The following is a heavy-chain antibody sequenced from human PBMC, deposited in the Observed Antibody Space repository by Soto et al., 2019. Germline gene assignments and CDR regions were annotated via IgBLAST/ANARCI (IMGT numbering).Heavy chain of an antibody. D-gene: IGHD3-16*01. CDR2: ISYDGSNK. CDR1: GFTFSSYA. CDR3: ARDDKFLVTHPDGGHYYYYYGMDV. Sequence: VQLLESGGGLVQPGGSLRLSCAASGFTFSSYAMHWVRQAPGKGLEWVAVISYDGSNKYYADSVKGRFTISRDNSKNTLYLQMNSLRAEDTAVYYCARDDKFLVTHPDGGHYYYYYGMDVWGQGTTVTVSS. J-gene: IGHJ6*02. V-gene: IGHV3-30-3*01.